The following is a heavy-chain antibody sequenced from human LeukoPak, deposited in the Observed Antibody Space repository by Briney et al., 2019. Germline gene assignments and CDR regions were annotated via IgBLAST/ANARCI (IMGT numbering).Heavy chain of an antibody. J-gene: IGHJ4*02. CDR1: GGSFSGYY. V-gene: IGHV4-4*07. D-gene: IGHD5-12*01. CDR2: IYTSGST. CDR3: AREDIVATIADY. Sequence: SETLSLTCAVYGGSFSGYYWSWIRQPAGKGLEWIGRIYTSGSTNYNPSLKSRVTISVDTSKNQFSLKLSSVTAADTAVYYCAREDIVATIADYWGQGTLVTVSS.